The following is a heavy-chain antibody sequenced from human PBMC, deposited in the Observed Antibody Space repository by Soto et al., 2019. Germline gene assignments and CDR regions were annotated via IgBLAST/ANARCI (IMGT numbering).Heavy chain of an antibody. CDR1: GGSISSGGYS. Sequence: PSETLSLTCAVSGGSISSGGYSWSWFRQPPGKGLEWIGYIYYSGSTNYNPSLKSRVTISVDTSKNQFSLKLSSVTAADTAVYYCARRYGDCFDYWGQGTLVTVSS. V-gene: IGHV4-61*08. D-gene: IGHD4-17*01. J-gene: IGHJ4*02. CDR3: ARRYGDCFDY. CDR2: IYYSGST.